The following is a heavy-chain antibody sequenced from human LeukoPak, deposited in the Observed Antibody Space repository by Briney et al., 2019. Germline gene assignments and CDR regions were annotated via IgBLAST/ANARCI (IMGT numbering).Heavy chain of an antibody. V-gene: IGHV3-64*01. CDR2: ISSNGGST. Sequence: PGGSLRLSCAASGFTFSSYAMHWVRQAPGKGLEYVSAISSNGGSTYYANSVKGRFTISRDNSKNTLYLQMGSLRAEDMAVYYCARSLGPNNHYYYYGMDVWGQGTTVTVSS. CDR1: GFTFSSYA. J-gene: IGHJ6*02. CDR3: ARSLGPNNHYYYYGMDV. D-gene: IGHD1/OR15-1a*01.